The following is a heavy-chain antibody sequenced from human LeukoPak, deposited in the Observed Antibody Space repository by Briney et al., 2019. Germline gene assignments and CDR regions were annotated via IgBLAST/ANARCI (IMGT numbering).Heavy chain of an antibody. J-gene: IGHJ4*02. V-gene: IGHV3-23*01. D-gene: IGHD6-19*01. CDR3: AKDGGGWYTSGWYYFDY. CDR2: ISGSGGTT. CDR1: GFTFNTYD. Sequence: PGGTLRLSCAASGFTFNTYDMNWVRQAPGKGLEWVSSISGSGGTTYSADSVKGRFTISRDNTKDTLYLQMNSLRADDTALYYCAKDGGGWYTSGWYYFDYWGQGILVTVSS.